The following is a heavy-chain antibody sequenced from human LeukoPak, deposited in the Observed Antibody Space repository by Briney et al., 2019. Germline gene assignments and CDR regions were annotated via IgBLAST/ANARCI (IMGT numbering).Heavy chain of an antibody. CDR2: ISGSGGST. D-gene: IGHD1-26*01. J-gene: IGHJ4*02. CDR1: GFTFSSYA. CDR3: ATTEWGGAMGYFDY. V-gene: IGHV3-23*01. Sequence: SGGSLRLSCAASGFTFSSYAMSWVRQAPGKGLEWVSAISGSGGSTYYADSVKGRFTISRDNSKNTLYLQMNSLRAEDTAVYYCATTEWGGAMGYFDYWGQGTLVTVSS.